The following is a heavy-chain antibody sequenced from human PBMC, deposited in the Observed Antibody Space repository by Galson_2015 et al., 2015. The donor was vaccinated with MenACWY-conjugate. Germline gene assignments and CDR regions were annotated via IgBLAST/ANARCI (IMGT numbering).Heavy chain of an antibody. Sequence: SLRLSCAASGFTFSSYWMHWVRQAPGKGLVWVSRINSDGSSTTYADSVKGRFTISIDNAKNTLNLEMNSLRAEDTAVYYCARAFGSNWHFDLLGRGTLGTVSS. V-gene: IGHV3-74*01. CDR2: INSDGSST. CDR3: ARAFGSNWHFDL. CDR1: GFTFSSYW. J-gene: IGHJ2*01. D-gene: IGHD3-10*01.